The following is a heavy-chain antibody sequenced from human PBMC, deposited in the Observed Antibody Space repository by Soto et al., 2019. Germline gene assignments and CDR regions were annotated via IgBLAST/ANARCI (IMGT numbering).Heavy chain of an antibody. CDR1: GGSISSYY. CDR3: ARGGNWVSCFTP. V-gene: IGHV4-59*01. D-gene: IGHD7-27*01. CDR2: IYYSGST. Sequence: SETLSLTCTVSGGSISSYYWSWIRQPPGKGLEWIGYIYYSGSTNYNPSLKSRVTISVDTSKNQFSLKLSSVTAADTAVYYCARGGNWVSCFTPGAQGPLVPFPP. J-gene: IGHJ5*02.